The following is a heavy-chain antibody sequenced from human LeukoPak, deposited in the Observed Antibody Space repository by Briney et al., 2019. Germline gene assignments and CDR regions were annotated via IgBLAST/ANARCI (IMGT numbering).Heavy chain of an antibody. J-gene: IGHJ6*04. CDR2: ISAYNGNT. D-gene: IGHD1-1*01. Sequence: GASVKVSCKASGYTFTSYGISWVRQAPGQGLEWMGWISAYNGNTNYAQKLQGRVTMTDDISTDIAYMDLSSLRSEDTAVYYCVTLTPTTWNPPVWGKGTAVTVSS. CDR1: GYTFTSYG. V-gene: IGHV1-18*01. CDR3: VTLTPTTWNPPV.